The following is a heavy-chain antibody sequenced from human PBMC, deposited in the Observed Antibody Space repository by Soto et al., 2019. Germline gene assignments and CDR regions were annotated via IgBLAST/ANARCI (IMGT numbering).Heavy chain of an antibody. Sequence: QVQLVQSGAEVKKPGSSVKVSCKASGGTFNSYTINWVRQAPGQGLEWMGRIIPIPGIANYVQKFQDRVRITADKSTSTAFMELSSLRSEDTAVYYCASGGWVVAVAEAEILAWGQGTLVTVSS. CDR1: GGTFNSYT. D-gene: IGHD2-15*01. CDR2: IIPIPGIA. V-gene: IGHV1-69*02. CDR3: ASGGWVVAVAEAEILA. J-gene: IGHJ5*02.